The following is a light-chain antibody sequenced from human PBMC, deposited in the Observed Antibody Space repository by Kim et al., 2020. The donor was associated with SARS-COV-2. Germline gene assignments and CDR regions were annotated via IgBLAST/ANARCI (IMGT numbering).Light chain of an antibody. V-gene: IGLV1-40*01. CDR3: QSYDSSLSGSV. J-gene: IGLJ2*01. CDR1: SSNIGAGYD. Sequence: QSVTMSGTGSSSNIGAGYDVHWYQQLPGTAPKLLIYGNINRPSGVPDRFSGSKSGTSASLAITGLQAEDEADYYCQSYDSSLSGSVFGGGTQLTVL. CDR2: GNI.